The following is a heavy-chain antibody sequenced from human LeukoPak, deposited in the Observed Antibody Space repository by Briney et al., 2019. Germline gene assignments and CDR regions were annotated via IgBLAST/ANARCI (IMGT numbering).Heavy chain of an antibody. Sequence: GGSLRLSCAASGFPFSGSAMHWVRQASGKGLEWVGRIRSKTNSYATTYAASVEGRFTISRDDSKNTAYLQMNSLKTEDTAVYYCTRLGIAEAGTDYWGQGIQVTVSS. CDR2: IRSKTNSYAT. D-gene: IGHD6-13*01. V-gene: IGHV3-73*01. CDR1: GFPFSGSA. J-gene: IGHJ4*02. CDR3: TRLGIAEAGTDY.